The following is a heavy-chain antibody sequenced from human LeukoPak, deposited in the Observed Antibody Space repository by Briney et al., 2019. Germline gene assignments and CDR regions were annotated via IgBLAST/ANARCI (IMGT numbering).Heavy chain of an antibody. D-gene: IGHD6-19*01. CDR1: GGSISSYY. Sequence: SETLSLTCTVSGGSISSYYWSWIRQPAGKGLEWIGRIYTSGSTNYNPSLKSRVTMSVDTSKNQFSLKLSSVTAADTAVYYCARDPSIAVADWFDPWGQGTLVTVS. CDR3: ARDPSIAVADWFDP. V-gene: IGHV4-4*07. CDR2: IYTSGST. J-gene: IGHJ5*02.